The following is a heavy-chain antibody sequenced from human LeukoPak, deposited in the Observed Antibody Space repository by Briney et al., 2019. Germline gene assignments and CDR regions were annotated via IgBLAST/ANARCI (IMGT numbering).Heavy chain of an antibody. CDR3: ARGTYKTGTLPNWFDP. V-gene: IGHV7-4-1*02. D-gene: IGHD1-1*01. Sequence: ASVKVSCKASGYTFTSYAMNWVRQAPGQGLEWMGWININTGNPTYAQGFTGRFVFSLDTSVSTAYLQISSLKAEDTAVYYCARGTYKTGTLPNWFDPWGQGTLVTVSS. CDR2: ININTGNP. CDR1: GYTFTSYA. J-gene: IGHJ5*02.